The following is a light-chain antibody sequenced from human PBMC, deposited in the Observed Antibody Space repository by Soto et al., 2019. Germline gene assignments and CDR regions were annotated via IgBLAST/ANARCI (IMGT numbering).Light chain of an antibody. V-gene: IGLV1-51*01. J-gene: IGLJ3*02. CDR2: DNN. Sequence: QSVLTQPPSASGTPGQRVTISCSGSSSNIGSNYVYWYQQLPGTAPKLLIYDNNKRPSGIPDRFSGSKSATSATLDITGLQTGDEADYYCGSWDRSLRGWVFGGGTKLTVL. CDR3: GSWDRSLRGWV. CDR1: SSNIGSNY.